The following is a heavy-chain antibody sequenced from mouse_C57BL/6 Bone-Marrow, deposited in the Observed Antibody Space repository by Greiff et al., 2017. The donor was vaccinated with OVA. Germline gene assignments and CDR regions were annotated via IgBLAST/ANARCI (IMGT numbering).Heavy chain of an antibody. Sequence: VQLVESGGGLVQPGGSLKLSCAASGFTFSDYGMAWVRQAPRKGPEWVAFFSNLAYSIYYADTVTGRFTISRDNAKNTLFLQMTSLRSEDTAMYYCARPSKGYYFDYWGQGTTLTVSS. V-gene: IGHV5-15*04. CDR1: GFTFSDYG. J-gene: IGHJ2*01. CDR2: FSNLAYSI. CDR3: ARPSKGYYFDY.